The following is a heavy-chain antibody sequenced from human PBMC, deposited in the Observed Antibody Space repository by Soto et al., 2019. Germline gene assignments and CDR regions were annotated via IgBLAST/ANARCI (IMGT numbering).Heavy chain of an antibody. D-gene: IGHD2-2*01. V-gene: IGHV1-2*02. CDR2: INPGSGAT. J-gene: IGHJ5*02. CDR3: ARLSKGYCSDTSCYSWFDP. CDR1: GYKFTAYY. Sequence: ASVKVSCKASGYKFTAYYMHWVRQAPGQGLEWMGWINPGSGATSYAQTFQGRVTMTRDTSLNTVYMEVTSLRPDDTAVYYCARLSKGYCSDTSCYSWFDPWG.